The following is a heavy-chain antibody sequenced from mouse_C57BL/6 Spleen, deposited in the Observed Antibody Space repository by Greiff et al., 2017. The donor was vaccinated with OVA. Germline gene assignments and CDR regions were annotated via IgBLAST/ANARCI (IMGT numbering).Heavy chain of an antibody. CDR3: ARYDGYYYAMDY. V-gene: IGHV1-18*01. Sequence: VQLQQSGPELVKPGASVKIPCKASGYTFTDYNMDWVKQSHGQSLEWIGDINPNNGGTIYNQKFKGKATLTVDKSSSTAYMALRSLTSEDTAVYYCARYDGYYYAMDYWGQGTSVTVSS. CDR1: GYTFTDYN. J-gene: IGHJ4*01. CDR2: INPNNGGT. D-gene: IGHD2-3*01.